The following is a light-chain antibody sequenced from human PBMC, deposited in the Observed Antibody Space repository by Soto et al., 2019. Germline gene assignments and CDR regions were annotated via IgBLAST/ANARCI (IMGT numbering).Light chain of an antibody. J-gene: IGLJ1*01. CDR1: SNDIGVYNY. CDR3: SSYTMSSTAI. V-gene: IGLV2-14*01. Sequence: QSVLTQPASVSGSPGQSITISCTGTSNDIGVYNYVAWYQQYPGNAPKLIISEVTNRPSGISDRFSGSKSGNTASLTISGLQAGDEADYYCSSYTMSSTAIFGTGTKLTVL. CDR2: EVT.